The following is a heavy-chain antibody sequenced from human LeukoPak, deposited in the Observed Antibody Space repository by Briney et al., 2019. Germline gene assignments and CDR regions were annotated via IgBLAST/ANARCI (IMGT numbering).Heavy chain of an antibody. J-gene: IGHJ4*02. D-gene: IGHD2-2*01. CDR1: GFTVSSNY. CDR3: ARLTFGIVVVPPYYFDY. V-gene: IGHV3-66*04. CDR2: IYSGGST. Sequence: GGSLRLSCAASGFTVSSNYMSWVRQAPGKGLEWVSVIYSGGSTYYADSVKGRFTISRDNSKNTLYLQMNSLRAEDTAVYYCARLTFGIVVVPPYYFDYWGQGTLVTVSP.